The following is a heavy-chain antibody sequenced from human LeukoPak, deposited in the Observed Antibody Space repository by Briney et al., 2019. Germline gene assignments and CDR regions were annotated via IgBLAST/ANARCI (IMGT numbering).Heavy chain of an antibody. CDR1: GFTFSSYW. J-gene: IGHJ4*02. CDR2: IKQDGSEK. V-gene: IGHV3-7*03. CDR3: AKSNDYGGKGGFDY. Sequence: GGSLRLSCAASGFTFSSYWMSWVRQAPGKGLEWVANIKQDGSEKYYVDSVKGRFTISRDNSKNTLYLQMNSLRAEDTAVYYCAKSNDYGGKGGFDYWGQGTLVIVSS. D-gene: IGHD4-23*01.